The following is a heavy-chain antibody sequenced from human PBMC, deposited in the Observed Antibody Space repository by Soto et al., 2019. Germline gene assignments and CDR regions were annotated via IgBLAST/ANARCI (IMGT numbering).Heavy chain of an antibody. J-gene: IGHJ6*02. CDR3: RVDDPYGMDV. CDR1: GFTFDDYA. Sequence: EVQLVESGGGLVQPGRSLRLSCAASGFTFDDYAMHWVRQAPGKGLEWVSGISWNSGSIGYADSVKGRFTISRDNAKNSLYLQMNSLRAEDTALYYCRVDDPYGMDVWGQGTTVTVSS. V-gene: IGHV3-9*01. CDR2: ISWNSGSI. D-gene: IGHD3-3*01.